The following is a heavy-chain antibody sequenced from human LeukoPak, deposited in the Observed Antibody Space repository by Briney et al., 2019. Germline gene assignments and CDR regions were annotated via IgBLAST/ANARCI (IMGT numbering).Heavy chain of an antibody. CDR3: TRDLNHDSSG. V-gene: IGHV3-7*01. J-gene: IGHJ4*02. CDR1: GFILSDYW. Sequence: PGGSLRLSCAASGFILSDYWMTWVRQAPGKGLECVGNIKLDGSEIYYLDCVRGRFNISRDNAKNSLYLQMHSLRVEDTAVYYCTRDLNHDSSGWGQGTLVTVSS. CDR2: IKLDGSEI. D-gene: IGHD3-22*01.